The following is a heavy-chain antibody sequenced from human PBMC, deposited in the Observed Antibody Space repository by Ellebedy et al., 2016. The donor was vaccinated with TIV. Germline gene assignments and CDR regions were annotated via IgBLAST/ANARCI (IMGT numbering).Heavy chain of an antibody. D-gene: IGHD2-15*01. Sequence: ASVKVSXKASGYNFIDNHMLWVRQAPGQGLEWMGWINSRGGTNYAQKFQGRVTMTRDTSISTAYMELSRLRSDDTAVYYCARVVAGLDLWGQGTPVTVSS. CDR2: INSRGGT. CDR1: GYNFIDNH. V-gene: IGHV1-2*02. J-gene: IGHJ5*02. CDR3: ARVVAGLDL.